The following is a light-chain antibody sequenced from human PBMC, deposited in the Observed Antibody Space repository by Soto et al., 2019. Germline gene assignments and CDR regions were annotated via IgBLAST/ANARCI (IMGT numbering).Light chain of an antibody. V-gene: IGKV3-15*01. Sequence: EIVMTQSPATLSVSPGERATLSCRASQSISSDLAWYQQKPGQAPRPFIYGAFTRATGIPARISGSGSGTEFTLTISSLQSEDVAVYYCQQYNNWPWTFGQGTKVDIK. J-gene: IGKJ1*01. CDR2: GAF. CDR3: QQYNNWPWT. CDR1: QSISSD.